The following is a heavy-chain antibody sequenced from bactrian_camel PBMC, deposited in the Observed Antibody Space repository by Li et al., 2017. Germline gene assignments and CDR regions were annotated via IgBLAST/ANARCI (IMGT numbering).Heavy chain of an antibody. V-gene: IGHV3S42*01. D-gene: IGHD3*01. J-gene: IGHJ4*01. CDR1: RDTLSSYC. Sequence: DVQLVESGGDSVQAGGSLNVSCEASRDTLSSYCMGWFRQAPEKRREGVATVDRDGRISVANSVKGRFTISKDNVKNTLYLQMNCLKTEDTAMYYCAADPYMTCIPPNVPRFDFLGQGTQVTVS. CDR2: VDRDGRI.